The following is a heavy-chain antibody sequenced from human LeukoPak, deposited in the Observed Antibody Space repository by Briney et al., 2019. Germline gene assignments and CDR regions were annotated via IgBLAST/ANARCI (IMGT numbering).Heavy chain of an antibody. J-gene: IGHJ3*02. Sequence: SETLSLTCTVSGGSISSYYWSWIRQPPGKGLAWIGYIYYSGSTNYNPSLKSRVTISVDTSKNQFSLKLSSVTAADTAVYYCARRQLWPLGDAFDIWGQGTMVTVSS. CDR2: IYYSGST. V-gene: IGHV4-59*08. CDR3: ARRQLWPLGDAFDI. CDR1: GGSISSYY. D-gene: IGHD5-18*01.